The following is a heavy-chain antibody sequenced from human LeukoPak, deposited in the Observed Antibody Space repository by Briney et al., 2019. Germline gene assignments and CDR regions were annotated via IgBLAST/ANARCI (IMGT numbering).Heavy chain of an antibody. CDR3: ARAGYCGDAGCRGGSAFDV. Sequence: ASVKVSCKTSGYTFSNYDIYWVRQAPGQGLECMGWISPYNGDTRYAQILQGRFTVTTDTSTSTAYMELRSLTYDDTAVYYCARAGYCGDAGCRGGSAFDVWGQGTMVTVSS. J-gene: IGHJ3*01. D-gene: IGHD2-21*01. CDR1: GYTFSNYD. V-gene: IGHV1-18*01. CDR2: ISPYNGDT.